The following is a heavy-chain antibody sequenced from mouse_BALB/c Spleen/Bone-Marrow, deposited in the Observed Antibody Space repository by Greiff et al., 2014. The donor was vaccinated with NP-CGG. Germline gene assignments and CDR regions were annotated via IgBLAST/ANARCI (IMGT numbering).Heavy chain of an antibody. V-gene: IGHV1-54*01. CDR1: GYVFTNYL. CDR2: INPGSGGT. J-gene: IGHJ4*01. Sequence: LVESGTSVKVSCKASGYVFTNYLIEWVKQRPGQGLEWIGVINPGSGGTNYNEKFKAKATLTADKSSSTAYMQLSSLTSDDSAVYFCARCLTGTSAMDYWGQGTSVTVSS. CDR3: ARCLTGTSAMDY. D-gene: IGHD4-1*01.